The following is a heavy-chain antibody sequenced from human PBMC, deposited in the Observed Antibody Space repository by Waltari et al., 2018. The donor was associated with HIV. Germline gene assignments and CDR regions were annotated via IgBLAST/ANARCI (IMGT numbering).Heavy chain of an antibody. D-gene: IGHD2-15*01. CDR1: GFSFSSYG. J-gene: IGHJ6*02. Sequence: VHLVVSGGVVVQPGRSLLLSCAAFGFSFSSYGLHWVRQAPGKGLEWVAVIWYDGSNKYYADSVKGRFTISRDNSKNTLYLQMNSLRAEDTAVYYCARAMVEGGGMDVWGQGTTVTVSS. CDR3: ARAMVEGGGMDV. V-gene: IGHV3-33*01. CDR2: IWYDGSNK.